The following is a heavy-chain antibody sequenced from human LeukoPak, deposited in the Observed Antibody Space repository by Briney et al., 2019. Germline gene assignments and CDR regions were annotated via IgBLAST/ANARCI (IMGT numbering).Heavy chain of an antibody. CDR3: ATFSNYGDFFDC. CDR2: IYPDDSDI. CDR1: GYSLTSRW. D-gene: IGHD4-17*01. Sequence: GESLKFSCQGSGYSLTSRWSAWVRQMPGKGLEWMGVIYPDDSDIRYNPSFQGQVSMSADKSVNVAYLQWRSLKASDTAMYYCATFSNYGDFFDCWGQGTPVTASS. J-gene: IGHJ4*02. V-gene: IGHV5-51*01.